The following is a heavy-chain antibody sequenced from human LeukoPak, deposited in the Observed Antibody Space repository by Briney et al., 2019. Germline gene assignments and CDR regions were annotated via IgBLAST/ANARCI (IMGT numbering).Heavy chain of an antibody. V-gene: IGHV3-48*03. Sequence: GGSLRLXCAASGFTFSSNEMNWVRHAPGKGLEWVSYISSSGSTIYYADSEKGRFTISRDNAKNSLYLQMNSLIDEDTAVYYCARDPYMGYTGFGAFDIWGQGTMVTVSS. CDR1: GFTFSSNE. D-gene: IGHD5-24*01. CDR3: ARDPYMGYTGFGAFDI. J-gene: IGHJ3*02. CDR2: ISSSGSTI.